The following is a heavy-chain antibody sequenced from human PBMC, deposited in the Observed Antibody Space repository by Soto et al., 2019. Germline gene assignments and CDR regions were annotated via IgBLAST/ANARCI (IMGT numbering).Heavy chain of an antibody. CDR3: PRLLSPGIKAVGMWECFQH. D-gene: IGHD6-13*01. J-gene: IGHJ1*01. V-gene: IGHV3-33*01. CDR1: GFTFSSYG. Sequence: QVQLVESGGGVVQPGRSLRLSCAASGFTFSSYGMHWVRQAPGKGLEWVAVIWYDGSNKYYADSVKGRFTISRDNSKNSLYLQMNSLRAEDTAVYYCPRLLSPGIKAVGMWECFQHWGQGTLVTVSS. CDR2: IWYDGSNK.